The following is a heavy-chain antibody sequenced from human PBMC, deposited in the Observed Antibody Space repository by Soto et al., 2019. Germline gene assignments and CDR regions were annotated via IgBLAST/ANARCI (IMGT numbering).Heavy chain of an antibody. CDR2: IIPILGIA. D-gene: IGHD2-15*01. CDR1: GGTFSSYT. V-gene: IGHV1-69*02. CDR3: ARADCSGGSCYLD. J-gene: IGHJ4*02. Sequence: QVQLVQSGAEVKKPGSSVKVSCKASGGTFSSYTISWVRQAPGQGLEWMGRIIPILGIANYGQKFQGRVTITADKSTSTVYMELSSLRSEDTAVYYCARADCSGGSCYLDWGQGTLVTVSS.